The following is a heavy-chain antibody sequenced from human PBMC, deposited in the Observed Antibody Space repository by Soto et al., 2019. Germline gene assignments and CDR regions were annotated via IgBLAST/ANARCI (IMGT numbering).Heavy chain of an antibody. Sequence: SETLSLTCTVSGGSISSGDYYWSWIRQPPGKGLEWIGYIYYSGSTYYNPSLKSRVTISVDTSKNQFSLKLSSVTAADTAMYYCASQEMATKNVDAFDIWGQGTMVTVSS. CDR2: IYYSGST. CDR1: GGSISSGDYY. CDR3: ASQEMATKNVDAFDI. J-gene: IGHJ3*02. D-gene: IGHD5-12*01. V-gene: IGHV4-30-4*01.